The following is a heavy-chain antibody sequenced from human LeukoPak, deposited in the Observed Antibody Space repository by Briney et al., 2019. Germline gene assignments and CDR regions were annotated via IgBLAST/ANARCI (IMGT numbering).Heavy chain of an antibody. D-gene: IGHD3-22*01. J-gene: IGHJ4*02. Sequence: ASVKVSCKASGYTFTGYYMHWVRQAPGQGLEWMAWISAYNGYTKYAEKLQGRVTMTTDTSTSTAYMDLRSLRSDDTAVYYCARDRSPRHYYDTSDYHGAAHYWGQGTLVTVSS. CDR1: GYTFTGYY. CDR2: ISAYNGYT. CDR3: ARDRSPRHYYDTSDYHGAAHY. V-gene: IGHV1-18*04.